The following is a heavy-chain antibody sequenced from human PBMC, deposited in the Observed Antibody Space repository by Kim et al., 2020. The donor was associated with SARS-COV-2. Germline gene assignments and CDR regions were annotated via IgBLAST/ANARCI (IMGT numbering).Heavy chain of an antibody. D-gene: IGHD4-17*01. J-gene: IGHJ3*02. V-gene: IGHV1-69*04. CDR3: ARVAMTTVTDVSDASDI. CDR2: IIPILGIA. CDR1: GGTSSSYA. Sequence: SVKVSCKASGGTSSSYAISWVRQAPGQGLEWMGRIIPILGIANYAQKFQGRVTITADKSTSTAYMELSSLRSEDTAVYYCARVAMTTVTDVSDASDIWG.